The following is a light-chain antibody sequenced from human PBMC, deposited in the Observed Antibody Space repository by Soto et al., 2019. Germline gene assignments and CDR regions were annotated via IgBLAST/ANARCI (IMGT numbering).Light chain of an antibody. CDR2: EVS. Sequence: QSALTQPASVSGSPGQSITISCTGTSSDVGSYNYVSWYQQHPGKAPKLMIYEVSNRPSGVSHRFSGSKSDNTASLTISGLQAEDETIYYCSSYTSTSTYVFGTGTKVTVL. J-gene: IGLJ1*01. CDR1: SSDVGSYNY. V-gene: IGLV2-14*01. CDR3: SSYTSTSTYV.